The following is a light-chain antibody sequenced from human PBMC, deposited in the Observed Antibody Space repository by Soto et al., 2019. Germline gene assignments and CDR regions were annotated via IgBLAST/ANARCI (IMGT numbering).Light chain of an antibody. V-gene: IGKV3-20*01. Sequence: IVLTRAPGTLSFSPVESATLAGRASQSGDSQYLAWYHPTPGQAPRILIFAASRRVTGIPYRFSGSGSGTDFPLTISRLEPGDFAIYYCQQYGYSSWTFGQGTKVEIK. CDR3: QQYGYSSWT. CDR2: AAS. J-gene: IGKJ1*01. CDR1: QSGDSQY.